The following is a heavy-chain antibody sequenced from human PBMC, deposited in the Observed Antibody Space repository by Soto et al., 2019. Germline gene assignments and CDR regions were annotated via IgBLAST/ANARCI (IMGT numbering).Heavy chain of an antibody. V-gene: IGHV1-8*01. D-gene: IGHD2-15*01. CDR2: MNPNSGNT. CDR1: GYTFTSYD. J-gene: IGHJ5*02. CDR3: ARSPSGYCSGGSCSRINSFDP. Sequence: QVQLVQSGAEVKKPGASVKVSCKASGYTFTSYDINWVRQATGQGLEWMGWMNPNSGNTGYAQKFQGRVTMTRNTSISTAYMELSSLRSEDTAVYYCARSPSGYCSGGSCSRINSFDPWGQGTLVTVSS.